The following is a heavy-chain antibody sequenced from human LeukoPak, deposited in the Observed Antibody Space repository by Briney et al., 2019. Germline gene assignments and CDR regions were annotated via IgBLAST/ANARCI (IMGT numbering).Heavy chain of an antibody. CDR1: GYTFTGYY. CDR2: INPNSGGT. Sequence: ASVKVSCKASGYTFTGYYMHWVRQAPGQGLEWMGRINPNSGGTNYAQKFQGRVTMTRDTSISTAYMELSRLRSDDTAVYYCARVSYDPVPKFDYWGQGTLVTVSS. V-gene: IGHV1-2*06. D-gene: IGHD3-3*01. CDR3: ARVSYDPVPKFDY. J-gene: IGHJ4*02.